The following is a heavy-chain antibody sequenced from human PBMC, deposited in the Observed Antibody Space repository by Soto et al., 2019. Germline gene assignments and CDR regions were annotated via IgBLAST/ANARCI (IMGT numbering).Heavy chain of an antibody. V-gene: IGHV5-10-1*01. D-gene: IGHD6-6*01. J-gene: IGHJ6*02. Sequence: GESLKISCKGSGYSFTSYWISWVRQMPGKGLEWMGRIDPSDSYTNYSPSFQGHVTISADKSISTAYLQWSSLKASDTAMYYCARHRFSIAAWRRYYYYGMDVWGQGTTVTVSS. CDR2: IDPSDSYT. CDR1: GYSFTSYW. CDR3: ARHRFSIAAWRRYYYYGMDV.